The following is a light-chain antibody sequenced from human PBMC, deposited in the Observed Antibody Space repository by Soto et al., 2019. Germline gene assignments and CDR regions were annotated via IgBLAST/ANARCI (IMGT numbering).Light chain of an antibody. CDR2: GAS. J-gene: IGKJ1*01. CDR1: QSVSSN. Sequence: EIVMTQSPDTLSVSPGERATLSCRASQSVSSNLAWYQQKPGQAPRLLIYGASTRATGIPARFSGSGSGTEFTLTISGLQSENFAVYYCQEYDNWPPWTFGQGTKVDIK. V-gene: IGKV3-15*01. CDR3: QEYDNWPPWT.